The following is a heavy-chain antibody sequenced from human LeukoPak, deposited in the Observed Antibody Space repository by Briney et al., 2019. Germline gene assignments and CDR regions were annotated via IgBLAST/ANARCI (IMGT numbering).Heavy chain of an antibody. V-gene: IGHV4-39*07. Sequence: SETLSLTCSVSGGSISSTSYYWGWIRQPPGKGLEWIGSIYFTGSTYYNPSLKSRVTISIDKSRNQFSLRLTSVTAADTAVYYCARDRYSGYEPLFDYWGQGTLVTVSS. J-gene: IGHJ4*02. CDR2: IYFTGST. CDR1: GGSISSTSYY. D-gene: IGHD5-12*01. CDR3: ARDRYSGYEPLFDY.